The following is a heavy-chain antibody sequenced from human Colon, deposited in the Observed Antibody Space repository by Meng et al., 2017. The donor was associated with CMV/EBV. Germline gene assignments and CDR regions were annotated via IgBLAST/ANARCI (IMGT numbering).Heavy chain of an antibody. CDR3: ARGEGYYDR. Sequence: VTFKASGYTFTSYGLTWVRQASGQGLEWLGWISTYNGNTHYAQKFEGRVTMTTDTARSTVYMDLRSLTSDDTAVYYCARGEGYYDRWGQGTLVTVSS. CDR2: ISTYNGNT. J-gene: IGHJ5*02. CDR1: GYTFTSYG. V-gene: IGHV1-18*01. D-gene: IGHD5-24*01.